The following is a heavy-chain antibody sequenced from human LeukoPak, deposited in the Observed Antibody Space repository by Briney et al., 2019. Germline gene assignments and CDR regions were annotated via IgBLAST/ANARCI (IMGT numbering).Heavy chain of an antibody. V-gene: IGHV4-34*01. Sequence: SETLSLTCAVYGGAFSGYSWSWIRQPPGKGLEWIGEIDPNGTTNYNPSLKSRVIVSVDTSKNQFSLKLSSVTAADTAVYYCARGEGGYSYGYGGYFDYWGQGTLVTVSS. CDR2: IDPNGTT. CDR1: GGAFSGYS. J-gene: IGHJ4*02. D-gene: IGHD5-18*01. CDR3: ARGEGGYSYGYGGYFDY.